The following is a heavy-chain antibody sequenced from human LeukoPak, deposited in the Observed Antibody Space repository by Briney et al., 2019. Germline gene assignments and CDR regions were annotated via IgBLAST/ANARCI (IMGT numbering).Heavy chain of an antibody. CDR2: ISSSSSTI. D-gene: IGHD2-15*01. J-gene: IGHJ5*02. CDR3: ARGGPSQAIVVVVAAGPYNWFDP. CDR1: GFTFSSYS. V-gene: IGHV3-48*01. Sequence: PGGSLRLSCAASGFTFSSYSMNWFRQAPGKGLEWVSYISSSSSTIYYADSVKGRFTISRDNAKNSLYLQMNSLRAEDTAVYYCARGGPSQAIVVVVAAGPYNWFDPWGQGTLVTVSS.